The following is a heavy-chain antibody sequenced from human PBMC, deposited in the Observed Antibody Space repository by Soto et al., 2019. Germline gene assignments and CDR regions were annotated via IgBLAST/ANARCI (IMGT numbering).Heavy chain of an antibody. CDR1: GFTFSSYS. V-gene: IGHV3-21*01. D-gene: IGHD6-6*01. CDR3: ARAHTDPYSSSPQNRYYYYMDV. Sequence: GGSLRLSCAASGFTFSSYSMNWVRQAPGKGLEWVSSISSSSSYIYYADSVKGRFTISRDNAKNSLYLQMNSLRAEDTAVYYCARAHTDPYSSSPQNRYYYYMDVWGKGTTVTVSS. J-gene: IGHJ6*03. CDR2: ISSSSSYI.